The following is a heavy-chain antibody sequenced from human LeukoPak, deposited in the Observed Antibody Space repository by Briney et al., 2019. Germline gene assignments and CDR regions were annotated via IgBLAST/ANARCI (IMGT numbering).Heavy chain of an antibody. CDR1: GFTFSSYA. CDR3: ATLIVATTGRDY. CDR2: ISYDGSNK. V-gene: IGHV3-30-3*01. J-gene: IGHJ4*02. D-gene: IGHD5-12*01. Sequence: GRSLRRSCAASGFTFSSYAMHWVRQTPGKGLEWVAVISYDGSNKYYADSVKGRFTISRDNSTNTLYLQMNSLRAEDTAVYYCATLIVATTGRDYWGQGTLVTVSS.